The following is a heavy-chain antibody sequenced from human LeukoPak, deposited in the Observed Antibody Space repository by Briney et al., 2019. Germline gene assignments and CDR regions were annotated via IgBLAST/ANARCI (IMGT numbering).Heavy chain of an antibody. J-gene: IGHJ4*02. CDR2: INIDGTST. V-gene: IGHV3-74*01. CDR1: GFTFSSYW. D-gene: IGHD6-19*01. CDR3: ARGSSDWYGIDY. Sequence: GGSLRLSCAASGFTFSSYWMHWVRQVPGKGLVCVSRINIDGTSTSHADSVKGRFTISRDNAKNALYLQMNSLRAEDTALYYCARGSSDWYGIDYWGQGALVNVSS.